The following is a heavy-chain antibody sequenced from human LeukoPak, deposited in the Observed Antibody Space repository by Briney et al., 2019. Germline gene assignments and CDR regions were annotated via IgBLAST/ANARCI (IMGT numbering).Heavy chain of an antibody. V-gene: IGHV3-11*06. CDR3: ARDATTATGWVYMDV. Sequence: GGSLRLSCAASGFTVSDYSMSWVRQAPGKGLEWVSAISGSGSYTDYANSVKGRFTISRDNAKNSLYLQMNSLRAEDTALYYCARDATTATGWVYMDVWGKGTTVTISS. CDR1: GFTVSDYS. D-gene: IGHD6-13*01. CDR2: ISGSGSYT. J-gene: IGHJ6*03.